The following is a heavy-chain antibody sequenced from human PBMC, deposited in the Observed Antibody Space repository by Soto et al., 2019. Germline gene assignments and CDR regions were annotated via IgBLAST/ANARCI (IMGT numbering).Heavy chain of an antibody. CDR2: INPNSGGT. J-gene: IGHJ5*02. V-gene: IGHV1-2*04. CDR1: GYTLTGYY. CDR3: ARGPPFEYSSSYNWFDP. D-gene: IGHD6-6*01. Sequence: ASVKVSCKASGYTLTGYYMHWVRQAPGQGLEWMGWINPNSGGTNYAQKFQGWVTMTRDTSISTAYMELSRLRSDDTAVYYCARGPPFEYSSSYNWFDPWGQGTLVTAPQ.